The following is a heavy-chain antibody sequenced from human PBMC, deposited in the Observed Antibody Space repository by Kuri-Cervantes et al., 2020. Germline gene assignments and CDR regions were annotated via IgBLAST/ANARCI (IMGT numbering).Heavy chain of an antibody. J-gene: IGHJ6*03. CDR2: IIPIFGTA. CDR3: ARDPIHYYDNPRQGYMDV. V-gene: IGHV1-69*05. CDR1: GGTFSSYA. Sequence: SVKVSCKASGGTFSSYAISWVRQAPGQGLEWMGGIIPIFGTANYAQKFQGRVTITTDESTSTAYMELSSLRSEDTAVYYCARDPIHYYDNPRQGYMDVWGKGTTVTVSS. D-gene: IGHD3-22*01.